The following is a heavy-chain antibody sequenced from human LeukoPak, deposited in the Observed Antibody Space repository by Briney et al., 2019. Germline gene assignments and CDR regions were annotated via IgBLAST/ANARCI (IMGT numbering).Heavy chain of an antibody. J-gene: IGHJ5*02. CDR1: GFTFSGYP. Sequence: GESLRLSCAASGFTFSGYPIHWVRQAPGKGLEWVAVISYDGSNKYYADSVKGRFTISRDNSKNTLYLQMNSLRAEDTAVYYCARVRLANNWFDPWGQGTLVTVSS. D-gene: IGHD5-12*01. V-gene: IGHV3-30-3*01. CDR3: ARVRLANNWFDP. CDR2: ISYDGSNK.